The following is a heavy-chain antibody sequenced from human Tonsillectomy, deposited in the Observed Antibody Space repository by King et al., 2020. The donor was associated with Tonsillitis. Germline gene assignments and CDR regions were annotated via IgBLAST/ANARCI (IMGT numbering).Heavy chain of an antibody. CDR2: IHTSGST. D-gene: IGHD6-13*01. J-gene: IGHJ5*02. Sequence: VQLQESGPGLVKPSQTLSLTCTVSGGSISSANYYWSWIRQPAGKGLEWIWRIHTSGSTDYNPSLKSRITMSVDTSKNQFSLKMSSVTAADTAVYYCGRDAPASGTKSDPWGQETLVTAPS. V-gene: IGHV4-61*02. CDR1: GGSISSANYY. CDR3: GRDAPASGTKSDP.